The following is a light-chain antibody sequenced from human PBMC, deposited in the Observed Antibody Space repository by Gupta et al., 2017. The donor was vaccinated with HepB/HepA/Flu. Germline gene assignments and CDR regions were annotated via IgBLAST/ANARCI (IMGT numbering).Light chain of an antibody. CDR2: DAS. J-gene: IGKJ2*01. CDR3: QHRRNWPPFT. CDR1: QSISTS. Sequence: EVVLTQSPATLSLSPGKRATLSCRASQSISTSLAWYQQKLGQAPRLLIYDASRRDTGIPPRFSGGGSGTDLTLTISSREPEDFAVYYCQHRRNWPPFTFGQGTKLDIK. V-gene: IGKV3-11*01.